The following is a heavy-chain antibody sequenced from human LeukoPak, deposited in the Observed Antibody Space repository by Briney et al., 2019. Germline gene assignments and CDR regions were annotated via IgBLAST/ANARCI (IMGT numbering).Heavy chain of an antibody. J-gene: IGHJ4*02. CDR3: TRGLLWFGELSPPGY. Sequence: ASVKVSCKASGYTFTNYAIHWVRQAPGQRLERMGWINAGDDNTKYSQKFQGRVTITRDTSASTVYMELSSLRSEDTAVYYCTRGLLWFGELSPPGYWGQGTLITVSS. D-gene: IGHD3-10*01. V-gene: IGHV1-3*01. CDR1: GYTFTNYA. CDR2: INAGDDNT.